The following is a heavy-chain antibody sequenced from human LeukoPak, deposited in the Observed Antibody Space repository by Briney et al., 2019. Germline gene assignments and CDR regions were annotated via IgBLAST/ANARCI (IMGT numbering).Heavy chain of an antibody. D-gene: IGHD5-12*01. Sequence: SETLPLTCTVSGGSISSYYWTWIRQPPGKGLEWIGYIYYRGTTNYNPSLKSRVTISVDTSKNQFSLKLSSVTAADTAVYYCASHAWGGYDYYWGQGTLVTVSS. V-gene: IGHV4-59*01. CDR1: GGSISSYY. CDR3: ASHAWGGYDYY. CDR2: IYYRGTT. J-gene: IGHJ4*02.